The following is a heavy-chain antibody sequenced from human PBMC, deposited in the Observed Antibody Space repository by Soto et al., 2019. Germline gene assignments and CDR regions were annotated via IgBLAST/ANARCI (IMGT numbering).Heavy chain of an antibody. Sequence: QVQLVESGGGVVQPGRSLRLSCAASGFTFSSYGMHWVRQAPGKGLEWVAVISYDGSNKYYADSVKGRFTISRDNSKNTLYLQMNSLRAEDTAVYYCAKDDGSSWPLYYYYGMDVWGQGTTVTVSS. V-gene: IGHV3-30*18. D-gene: IGHD6-13*01. CDR1: GFTFSSYG. J-gene: IGHJ6*02. CDR3: AKDDGSSWPLYYYYGMDV. CDR2: ISYDGSNK.